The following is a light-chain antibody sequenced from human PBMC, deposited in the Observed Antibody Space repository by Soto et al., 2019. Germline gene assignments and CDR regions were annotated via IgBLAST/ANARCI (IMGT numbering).Light chain of an antibody. CDR2: AAS. V-gene: IGKV1-39*01. Sequence: DIQMTQSPSSLSASVGDRVTISCRASQTINYSVNWYQHKPRKAPKLLIYAASSLQSGVPSRFSGSGSGTDFTLTISSLQPEDFAIYYCQQSYSTPYTFGQGTKLEI. J-gene: IGKJ2*01. CDR1: QTINYS. CDR3: QQSYSTPYT.